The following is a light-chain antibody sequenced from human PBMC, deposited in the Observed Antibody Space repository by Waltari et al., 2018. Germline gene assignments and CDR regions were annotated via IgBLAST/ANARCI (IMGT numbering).Light chain of an antibody. CDR2: KDR. J-gene: IGLJ2*01. V-gene: IGLV3-25*03. Sequence: SYDLTQPPSVSVSPGQTARITCSGDALPKQYVYWYQQKSGQAPILVMYKDRERPSGIPERFSGSSSGTTVTLTISGVQAEDEADYYCQSGDNSGTNRVLFGGGTKLTVL. CDR1: ALPKQY. CDR3: QSGDNSGTNRVL.